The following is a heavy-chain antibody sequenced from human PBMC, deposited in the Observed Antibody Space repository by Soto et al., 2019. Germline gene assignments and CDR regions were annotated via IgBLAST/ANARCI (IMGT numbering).Heavy chain of an antibody. CDR3: ARGIWQQLEPAFDI. V-gene: IGHV5-51*01. CDR2: IYPGDSDT. J-gene: IGHJ3*02. D-gene: IGHD6-13*01. Sequence: GESLKISCQGSGYSFTSYWIGWVRQMPGKGLEWMRIIYPGDSDTRYSPSFQGQVTISADKSISTTYLQWSSLKASDTAMYYCARGIWQQLEPAFDIWGQGTMVTVSS. CDR1: GYSFTSYW.